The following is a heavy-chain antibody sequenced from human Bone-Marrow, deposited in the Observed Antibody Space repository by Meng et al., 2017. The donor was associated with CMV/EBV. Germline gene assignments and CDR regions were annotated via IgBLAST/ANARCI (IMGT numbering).Heavy chain of an antibody. Sequence: SEPLSLTCAVYGGSFSGYYWSWIRQPPGKGLEWIGEINHSGSTNYNPSLKSRVTISVDTSKNQFSLKLSSVTAADTAVYYCARVKFTGAFDIWGQGTMVTVSS. J-gene: IGHJ3*02. CDR1: GGSFSGYY. D-gene: IGHD1-14*01. CDR2: INHSGST. CDR3: ARVKFTGAFDI. V-gene: IGHV4-34*01.